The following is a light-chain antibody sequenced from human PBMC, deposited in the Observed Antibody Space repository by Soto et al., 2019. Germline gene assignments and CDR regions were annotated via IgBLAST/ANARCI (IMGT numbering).Light chain of an antibody. CDR3: QQSYSTPDT. CDR2: AAS. CDR1: QSISSY. J-gene: IGKJ2*01. V-gene: IGKV1-39*01. Sequence: DIQMTQSPSSLSESVGDRVTITCRASQSISSYLNWYQQKPGKAPKLLIYAASSLQSGVPSRFSGGGSGTDFTLTISSLQPEDFATYYCQQSYSTPDTFGQGTKLEIK.